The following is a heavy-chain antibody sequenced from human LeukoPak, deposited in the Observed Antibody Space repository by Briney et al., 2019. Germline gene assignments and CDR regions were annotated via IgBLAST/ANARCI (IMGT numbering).Heavy chain of an antibody. V-gene: IGHV3-74*01. J-gene: IGHJ3*02. CDR3: ARVGVVVYAFDI. CDR2: IKIDGTST. CDR1: GFTFSSYW. D-gene: IGHD2-15*01. Sequence: GGSLRLSCAAAGFTFSSYWMHWVRQAPGKGLVWVSRIKIDGTSTTYADSVKGRFTISRDNAKNTLYLQMNSLRAEDTAVYYCARVGVVVYAFDIWGQGTMVTVSS.